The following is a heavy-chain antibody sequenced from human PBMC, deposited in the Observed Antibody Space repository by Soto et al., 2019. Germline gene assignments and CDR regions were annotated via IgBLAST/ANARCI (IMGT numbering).Heavy chain of an antibody. CDR1: GGSVSSGVYY. CDR3: VRDTNVRYYDAPY. D-gene: IGHD3-16*01. CDR2: MYFTGST. Sequence: SETLSLTCTVSGGSVSSGVYYWSWIRHPPGKGLEWIGYMYFTGSTNYNPSLKSRVTISVDTSNNQFSPKLRSVTAADTAVYYCVRDTNVRYYDAPYWGQGTLVTVSS. J-gene: IGHJ4*02. V-gene: IGHV4-61*08.